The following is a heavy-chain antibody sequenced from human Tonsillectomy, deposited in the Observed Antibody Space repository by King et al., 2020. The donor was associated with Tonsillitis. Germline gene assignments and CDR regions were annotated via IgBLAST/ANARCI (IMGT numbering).Heavy chain of an antibody. V-gene: IGHV3-23*04. Sequence: VKLVESGGGLVQPGGSLRLSCAASGFTFSSYAMSWVRQAPGKGMEWVSVISGSGGRIHYADSVKGRFTISRDNSKNTLYLQMNSLRAEDTAVYYCAKYSGSYYVFNYYMDVWGKGTTVTVSS. CDR1: GFTFSSYA. D-gene: IGHD1-26*01. CDR2: ISGSGGRI. J-gene: IGHJ6*03. CDR3: AKYSGSYYVFNYYMDV.